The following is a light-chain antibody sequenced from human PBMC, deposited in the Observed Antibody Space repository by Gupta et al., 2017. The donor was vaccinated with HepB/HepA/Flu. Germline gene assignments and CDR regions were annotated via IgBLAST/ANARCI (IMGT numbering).Light chain of an antibody. J-gene: IGKJ1*01. CDR2: TPS. CDR1: QSLLDSDDGNTY. V-gene: IGKV2-40*01. CDR3: MQRIEFPWT. Sequence: DIVMTQTPLSLPVTPGEPASISCRSSQSLLDSDDGNTYLDWYLQKPGQSPQLLIYTPSYRAYGVPDRFSGRGSGTDFTLKISRVEAEDVGVYYCMQRIEFPWTFGQGTKVEIK.